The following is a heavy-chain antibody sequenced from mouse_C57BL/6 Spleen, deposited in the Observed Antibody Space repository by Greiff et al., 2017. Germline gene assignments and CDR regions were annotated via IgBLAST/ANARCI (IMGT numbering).Heavy chain of an antibody. V-gene: IGHV1-82*01. CDR3: ARRGTVVDYFDY. CDR2: IYPGDGDT. J-gene: IGHJ2*01. Sequence: VQLQQSGPELVKPGASVKISCKASGYAFSSSWMNWVKQRPGKGLEWIGRIYPGDGDTNYNGKFKGKATLTADKAYSTAYMQLSSLTSEDSAVYFCARRGTVVDYFDYWGQGTTLTVSS. D-gene: IGHD1-1*01. CDR1: GYAFSSSW.